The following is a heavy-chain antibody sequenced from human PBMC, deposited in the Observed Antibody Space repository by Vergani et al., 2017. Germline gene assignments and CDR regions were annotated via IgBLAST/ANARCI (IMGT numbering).Heavy chain of an antibody. CDR3: ARAGGITMVRGVIAYDY. J-gene: IGHJ4*02. D-gene: IGHD3-10*01. CDR2: IIPIFGIA. CDR1: GYTFTGYY. Sequence: QVQLVQSGAEVKKPGASVKVSCKASGYTFTGYYMHWVRQAPGQGLEWMGWIIPIFGIANYAQKFQGRVTMTRDTSISTAYMELSRLRSDVTAVYYCARAGGITMVRGVIAYDYWGQGTLVTVSS. V-gene: IGHV1-2*02.